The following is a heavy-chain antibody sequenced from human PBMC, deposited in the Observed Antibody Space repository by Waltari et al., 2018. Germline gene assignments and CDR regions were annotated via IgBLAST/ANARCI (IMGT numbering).Heavy chain of an antibody. CDR3: ARVEEMATFDY. CDR2: IKQDGSKK. J-gene: IGHJ4*02. D-gene: IGHD5-12*01. Sequence: EVELVESGGGLVQPGGSLRLSCAASGFTFSSYWMSWVRQAPGKGLEWVAKIKQDGSKKYYADSVKGRFTISRDNSKNTLYLQMNSLRAEDTAVYYCARVEEMATFDYWGQGTLVTVSS. CDR1: GFTFSSYW. V-gene: IGHV3-7*01.